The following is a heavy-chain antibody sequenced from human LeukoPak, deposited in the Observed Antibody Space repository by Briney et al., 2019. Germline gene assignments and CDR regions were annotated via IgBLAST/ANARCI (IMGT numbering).Heavy chain of an antibody. V-gene: IGHV4-4*07. CDR1: GGSISNYY. Sequence: SETLSLTCTVPGGSISNYYWSWIRQPAGKGLDWIGRIYTSGSTNYNPSLKSRVTMSVDTSKNQFSLKLSSVTAADTAVYYCARQRGYDINFDYWGQGTLVTVSS. J-gene: IGHJ4*02. D-gene: IGHD5-12*01. CDR3: ARQRGYDINFDY. CDR2: IYTSGST.